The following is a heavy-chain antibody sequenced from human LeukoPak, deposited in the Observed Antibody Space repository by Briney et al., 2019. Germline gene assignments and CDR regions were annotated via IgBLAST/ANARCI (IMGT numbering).Heavy chain of an antibody. Sequence: PGGSLRLSCAASGFTFSTYWMPWVRQAPGKGLVWVSRIKSDGSTNYADSVKGRFTISRDNANNTLSLQMKSLRPEDTGVYYCARAPSEIGGYYPEYFRHWGEGTLVTVSS. D-gene: IGHD3-22*01. CDR3: ARAPSEIGGYYPEYFRH. CDR1: GFTFSTYW. CDR2: IKSDGST. J-gene: IGHJ1*01. V-gene: IGHV3-74*01.